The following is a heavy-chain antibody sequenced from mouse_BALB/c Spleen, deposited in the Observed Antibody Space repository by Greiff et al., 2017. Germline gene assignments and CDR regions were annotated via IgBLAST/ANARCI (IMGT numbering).Heavy chain of an antibody. D-gene: IGHD2-10*01. CDR3: ARQVAYYGNYVRAMDY. CDR1: GFTFSSYG. CDR2: ISSGGSYT. Sequence: EVKLVESGGDLVKPGGSLKLSCAASGFTFSSYGMSWVRQTPDKRLEWVATISSGGSYTYYPDSVKGRFTISRDNAKNTLYLQMSSLKSEDTAMYYCARQVAYYGNYVRAMDYWGQGTSVTVSS. J-gene: IGHJ4*01. V-gene: IGHV5-6*01.